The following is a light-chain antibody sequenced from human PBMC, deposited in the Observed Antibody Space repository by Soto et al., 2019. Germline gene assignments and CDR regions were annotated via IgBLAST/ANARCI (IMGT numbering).Light chain of an antibody. J-gene: IGKJ3*01. Sequence: VLTQCPGTLSLSPGERATLSCRASQRVNSNYFAWYQQNPGQAPRLLVFGASTRATGIPDRFSGSGSGTDFILTISRVEPEDFAVYYCQQYTASSGIFTFGPGTKVDIK. CDR1: QRVNSNY. V-gene: IGKV3-20*01. CDR3: QQYTASSGIFT. CDR2: GAS.